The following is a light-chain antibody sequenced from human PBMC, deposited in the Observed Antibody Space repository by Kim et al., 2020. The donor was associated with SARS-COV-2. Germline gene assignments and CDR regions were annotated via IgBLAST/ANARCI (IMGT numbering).Light chain of an antibody. Sequence: GQGVTTSCVGSMSNIGNNFVYWYQQLPGAAPKLLVYRNHERPSGVPDRFSGSKSDTSASLAITGLRSADEADYYCASWDDGLNGPVFGGGTQLTVL. V-gene: IGLV1-47*01. CDR1: MSNIGNNF. J-gene: IGLJ3*02. CDR2: RNH. CDR3: ASWDDGLNGPV.